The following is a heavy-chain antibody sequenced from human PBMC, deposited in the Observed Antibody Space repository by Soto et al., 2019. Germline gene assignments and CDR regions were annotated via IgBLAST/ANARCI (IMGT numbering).Heavy chain of an antibody. Sequence: EVQLVESGGGLVQPGGSLRLSCAASGYTFSSYWMSWVRQAPGKGLEWVANIKQDGSEKYYVDSVKGRFTISRDNAKKSLYLQMNSLRAEDTAVYYCAISSSSALGCLDYWGQGTLVTVSS. CDR1: GYTFSSYW. CDR3: AISSSSALGCLDY. J-gene: IGHJ4*02. V-gene: IGHV3-7*05. CDR2: IKQDGSEK. D-gene: IGHD6-6*01.